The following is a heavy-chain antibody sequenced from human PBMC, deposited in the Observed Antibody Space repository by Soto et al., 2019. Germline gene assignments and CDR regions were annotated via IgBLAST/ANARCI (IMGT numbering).Heavy chain of an antibody. CDR3: ARSIMITFGGPCFDY. CDR2: IYYSGST. V-gene: IGHV4-59*01. Sequence: SETLSLTCTVSGGSISSYYWSWIRQPPGKGLEWIGYIYYSGSTNYNPSLKSRVTISVDTSKNQFSLKLSSVTAADTAVYYCARSIMITFGGPCFDYWGQGTLVTVSS. CDR1: GGSISSYY. D-gene: IGHD3-16*01. J-gene: IGHJ4*02.